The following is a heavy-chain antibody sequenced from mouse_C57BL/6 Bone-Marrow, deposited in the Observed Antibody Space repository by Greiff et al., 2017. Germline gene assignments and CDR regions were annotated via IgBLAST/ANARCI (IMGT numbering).Heavy chain of an antibody. CDR2: ISYSGST. CDR3: ARSLTGTGPSV. Sequence: EVQLPESGPGMVKPSQSLSLTCTVTGYSITSGYDWHWIRHFPGNKLEWMGYISYSGSTNYNPSLKSRISITHDTSKNHFFLKLNSVTTEDTATYYCARSLTGTGPSVWGTGTTVTVSS. D-gene: IGHD4-1*01. CDR1: GYSITSGYD. J-gene: IGHJ1*03. V-gene: IGHV3-1*01.